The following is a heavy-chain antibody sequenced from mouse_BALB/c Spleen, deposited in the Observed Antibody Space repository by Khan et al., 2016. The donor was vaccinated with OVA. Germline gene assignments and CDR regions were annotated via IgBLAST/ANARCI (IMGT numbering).Heavy chain of an antibody. CDR3: ARGDDYGSSSFAY. J-gene: IGHJ3*01. Sequence: LVKTGASVKISCKASGYSFTGYYMHWVKQSHGKSLEWIGYISCYNGSTTYNQKFKGKATFTVDTSSSTVYMQFHSLTSEDSAVYYCARGDDYGSSSFAYWGQGTLVTVSA. CDR1: GYSFTGYY. D-gene: IGHD1-1*01. V-gene: IGHV1S34*01. CDR2: ISCYNGST.